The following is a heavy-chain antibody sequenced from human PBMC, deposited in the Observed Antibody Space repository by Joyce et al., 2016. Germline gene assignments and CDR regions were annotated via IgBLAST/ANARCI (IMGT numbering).Heavy chain of an antibody. J-gene: IGHJ6*02. CDR3: ARGQMDV. Sequence: EVQLVESGGGLNQPGGSLRLSCAASGLTVASTYINWVHQAPGKGLEWVSVIFSVVSTNYADSGKCQFTISRDKSKNTLYLQMNSLRAEDTAFYYCARGQMDVWGQGTTVTVSS. V-gene: IGHV3-53*01. CDR2: IFSVVST. CDR1: GLTVASTY.